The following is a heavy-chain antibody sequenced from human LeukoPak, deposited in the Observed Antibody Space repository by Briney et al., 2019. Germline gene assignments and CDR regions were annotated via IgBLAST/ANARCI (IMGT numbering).Heavy chain of an antibody. CDR2: INSDGSWT. Sequence: HPRGSLRLSCAASGNYWMHWVRQAPGKGLVWVSHINSDGSWTSYADSVKGRFTISKDNAKNTVYLQMNNLRAEDTAVYYCVSFYETYWGRGTLVTVSS. J-gene: IGHJ4*02. V-gene: IGHV3-74*01. CDR1: GNYW. D-gene: IGHD2-2*01. CDR3: VSFYETY.